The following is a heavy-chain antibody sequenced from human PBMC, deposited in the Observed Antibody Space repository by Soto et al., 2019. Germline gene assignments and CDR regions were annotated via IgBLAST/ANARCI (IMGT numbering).Heavy chain of an antibody. Sequence: QVQLVQSGAEVKKPGASVKVSCKASGYTFTSYYMHWVRQAPGQGLEWMGIINPSGGSPSYAQKFQGRVTMTRDTSTSTVYMELSSLRSDDTAVYYCAGEDVRAARNQWWDYWGQGTLVTVSS. CDR3: AGEDVRAARNQWWDY. V-gene: IGHV1-46*01. CDR2: INPSGGSP. D-gene: IGHD6-6*01. J-gene: IGHJ4*02. CDR1: GYTFTSYY.